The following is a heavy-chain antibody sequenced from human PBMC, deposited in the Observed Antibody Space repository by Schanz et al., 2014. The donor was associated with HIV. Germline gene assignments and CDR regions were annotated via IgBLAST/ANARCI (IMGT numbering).Heavy chain of an antibody. V-gene: IGHV3-15*01. J-gene: IGHJ4*02. CDR1: GFTFRETV. CDR3: ATAPGFWATAPFDY. Sequence: EVQLLESGGNLVHPGGSLRLSCAASGFTFRETVVSWVRQAPGKGLEWVGRFKSKTDGGTTDYAAPVKGRFTISRDDSRNTVYLQMNSLITEDTAVYHCATAPGFWATAPFDYWGQGTLVTVSS. D-gene: IGHD2-15*01. CDR2: FKSKTDGGTT.